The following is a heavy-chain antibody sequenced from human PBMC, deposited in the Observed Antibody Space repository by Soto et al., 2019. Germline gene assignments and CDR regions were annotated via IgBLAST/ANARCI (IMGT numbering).Heavy chain of an antibody. D-gene: IGHD5-12*01. CDR1: GASISNCGFS. V-gene: IGHV4-30-2*06. J-gene: IGHJ4*02. CDR3: VRGGGYDPFDY. Sequence: ALSITCTVSGASISNCGFSWSWFRQSPGKGLEWIGYISHLENTYFHPSFKSRLTMSIDRSRNQFSLNLSSVTAVDRAVYYCVRGGGYDPFDYWGQGVLVTVS. CDR2: ISHLENT.